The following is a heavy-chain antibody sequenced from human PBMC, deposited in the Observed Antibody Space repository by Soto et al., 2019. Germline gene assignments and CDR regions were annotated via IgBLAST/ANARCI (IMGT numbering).Heavy chain of an antibody. V-gene: IGHV1-8*01. Sequence: ASVKLSCKASGYTFTNHDINWMRQATGQGPARMGLMNPHRGSTLYAQKFLGRVTMTRNTSISTAYMELSSLRSEDTAVYYCATGYYDSRGYYYVYDYWGQGTLVTVSS. CDR2: MNPHRGST. CDR1: GYTFTNHD. J-gene: IGHJ4*02. CDR3: ATGYYDSRGYYYVYDY. D-gene: IGHD3-22*01.